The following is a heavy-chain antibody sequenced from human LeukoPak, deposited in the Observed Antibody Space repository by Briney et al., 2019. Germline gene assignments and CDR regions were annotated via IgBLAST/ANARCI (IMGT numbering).Heavy chain of an antibody. CDR3: ATCSTGTCYPRGWYFDL. Sequence: GGSLRLSCVGSELTFSSHSMNWVRQAPGGGLEGVSYIATSSNIIHYADSVKGRFTISRDNAKNSLFLQMSSLTAEDTAVYYCATCSTGTCYPRGWYFDLWGRGTLVTVSS. V-gene: IGHV3-48*04. D-gene: IGHD2-15*01. CDR2: IATSSNII. J-gene: IGHJ2*01. CDR1: ELTFSSHS.